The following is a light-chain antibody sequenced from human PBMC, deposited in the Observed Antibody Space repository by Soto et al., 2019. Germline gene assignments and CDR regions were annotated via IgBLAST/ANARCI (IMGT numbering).Light chain of an antibody. V-gene: IGKV4-1*01. J-gene: IGKJ5*01. CDR2: WAS. CDR1: QSVLYSSNNKNY. CDR3: QQRSNWPRNT. Sequence: DIVMTQSPDSLAVSLGERATINCKSSQSVLYSSNNKNYLAWYQQKPGQPPKLLIYWASTRESGVPGRFSGSGSGTDFTLTISSLEPEDFAVYYCQQRSNWPRNTFGQGTRLEI.